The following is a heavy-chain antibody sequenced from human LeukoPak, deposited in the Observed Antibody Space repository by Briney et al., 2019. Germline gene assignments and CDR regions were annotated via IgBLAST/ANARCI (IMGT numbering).Heavy chain of an antibody. CDR1: GFTFSSCG. CDR2: ISGSGGRT. D-gene: IGHD1-1*01. Sequence: GGSLRLSCAASGFTFSSCGMSWVRQTPGKGLEWVSGISGSGGRTYQAESVKGRFTISRDNSKNTLYLQMNSLRDEDTAVYYCARDQGTSTTAPKRKGRFDPWGQGTLVTVSS. V-gene: IGHV3-23*01. J-gene: IGHJ5*02. CDR3: ARDQGTSTTAPKRKGRFDP.